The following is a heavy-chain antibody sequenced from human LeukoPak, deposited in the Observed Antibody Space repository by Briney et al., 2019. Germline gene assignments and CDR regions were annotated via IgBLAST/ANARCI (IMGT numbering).Heavy chain of an antibody. J-gene: IGHJ4*02. Sequence: SQTLSLTCTVSGGSISSGGYYWSWIRQPPGKGLEWIGSIFYSGSTYYNPSLKSRVTISVDTSKSQFSLKLSSVTAADTAVYYCARYSSGNPFDYWGQGTLVTVSS. CDR2: IFYSGST. V-gene: IGHV4-39*01. CDR3: ARYSSGNPFDY. CDR1: GGSISSGGYY. D-gene: IGHD1-26*01.